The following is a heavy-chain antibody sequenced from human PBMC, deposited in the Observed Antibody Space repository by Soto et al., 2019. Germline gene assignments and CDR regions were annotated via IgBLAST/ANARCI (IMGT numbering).Heavy chain of an antibody. CDR1: GYTFTSYD. CDR2: MNPNSGNT. D-gene: IGHD1-26*01. Sequence: ASVKVSCKASGYTFTSYDINWVLQATGQGLEWMGWMNPNSGNTGYAQKFQGRVTMTRSTSISTAYMELSSLRSEDTAVYYCARDQWGGATPLGYYYYGMDVWGQGTTVTVSS. J-gene: IGHJ6*02. CDR3: ARDQWGGATPLGYYYYGMDV. V-gene: IGHV1-8*01.